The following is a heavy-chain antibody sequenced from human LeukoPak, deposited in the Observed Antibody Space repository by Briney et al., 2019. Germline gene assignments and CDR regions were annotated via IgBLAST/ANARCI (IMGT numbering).Heavy chain of an antibody. D-gene: IGHD5-24*01. CDR3: ARYKGMATIIDAFDI. V-gene: IGHV1-69*13. CDR2: IIPIFGTA. J-gene: IGHJ3*02. Sequence: SVKVSCKASGGTFSSYAISWVRQAPGQGLEWMGGIIPIFGTANYAQKFQGRVTITADESTSTAYMELSSLRSEDTAVYYCARYKGMATIIDAFDIWGQGTMVTVSS. CDR1: GGTFSSYA.